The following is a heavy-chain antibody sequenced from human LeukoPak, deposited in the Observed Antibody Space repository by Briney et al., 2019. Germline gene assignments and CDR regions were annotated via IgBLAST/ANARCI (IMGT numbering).Heavy chain of an antibody. V-gene: IGHV1-46*01. CDR2: INASGGST. Sequence: ASVTVSCKASGYTLTGYYMHWVRHAPGQGLEWMGLINASGGSTSYAQKFEGRVTMTRKMSTSTVYMELSSLRSEDAAVYYCAREGNSGYDPQAFYYYMDVWGKGTTVTVSS. CDR3: AREGNSGYDPQAFYYYMDV. J-gene: IGHJ6*03. D-gene: IGHD5-12*01. CDR1: GYTLTGYY.